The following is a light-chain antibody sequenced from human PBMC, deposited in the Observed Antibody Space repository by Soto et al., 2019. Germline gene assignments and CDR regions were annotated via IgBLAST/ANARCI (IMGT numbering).Light chain of an antibody. CDR3: HQYDKAPQT. V-gene: IGKV3-20*01. CDR1: QIVRSTY. Sequence: VLTQSPGTLSLSPGESATLSCRASQIVRSTYLAWYQQKPGQAPRLLIYDASSRATDIPDRFSGSGSGADYSLTISRLEPEDSAVYYCHQYDKAPQTFGQGTKVDIK. CDR2: DAS. J-gene: IGKJ2*01.